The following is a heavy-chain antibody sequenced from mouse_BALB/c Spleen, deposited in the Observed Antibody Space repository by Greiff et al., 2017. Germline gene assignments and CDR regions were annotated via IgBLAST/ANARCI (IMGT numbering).Heavy chain of an antibody. J-gene: IGHJ4*01. V-gene: IGHV3-6*02. D-gene: IGHD2-3*01. CDR2: ISYDGSN. CDR3: ARGDGYFLYYYAMDY. Sequence: EVKLMESGPGLVKPSQSLSLTCSVTGYSITSGYYWNWIRQFPGNKLEWMGYISYDGSNNYNPSLKNRISITRDTSKNQFFLKLNSVTTEDTATYYCARGDGYFLYYYAMDYWGQGTSVTVSS. CDR1: GYSITSGYY.